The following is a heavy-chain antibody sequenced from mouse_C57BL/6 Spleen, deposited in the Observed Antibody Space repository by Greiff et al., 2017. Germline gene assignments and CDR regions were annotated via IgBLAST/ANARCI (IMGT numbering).Heavy chain of an antibody. D-gene: IGHD1-1*01. CDR2: ISNGGGST. Sequence: EVQGVESGGGLVQPGGSLKLSCAASGFTFSSYTMSWVRQTPEKRLEWVAYISNGGGSTYYPDTVKGRFTISRDNAKNTLYLQMSSLKSEDTAMYYCARQYYGSSYYAMDYWGQGTSVTVSS. CDR1: GFTFSSYT. J-gene: IGHJ4*01. V-gene: IGHV5-12-2*01. CDR3: ARQYYGSSYYAMDY.